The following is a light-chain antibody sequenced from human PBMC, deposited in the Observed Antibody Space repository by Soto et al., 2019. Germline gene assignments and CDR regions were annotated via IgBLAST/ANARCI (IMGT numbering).Light chain of an antibody. CDR2: DVN. J-gene: IGLJ3*02. CDR3: CSYAGSRWM. CDR1: SSDVGGYNY. V-gene: IGLV2-14*01. Sequence: QSVLTQPASVSGSPGQSIAISCTGTSSDVGGYNYVSWYQQHPGKAPKLMIYDVNNRPSGVPDRFSGSKSGITASLTISGLQAEDEADYHCCSYAGSRWMFGGGTKVTVL.